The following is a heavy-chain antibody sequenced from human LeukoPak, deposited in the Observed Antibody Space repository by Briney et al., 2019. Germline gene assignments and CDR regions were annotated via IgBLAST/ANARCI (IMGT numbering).Heavy chain of an antibody. V-gene: IGHV4-39*07. CDR3: ARVSAVAGTYYFDY. CDR2: IYYSGST. Sequence: SETLSLTCTVSGDSISSSSYYWGWIRQPPGKGLEWIGSIYYSGSTYYNPSLKSRVTISVDTSKNQFSLKLSSVTAADTAVYYCARVSAVAGTYYFDYWGQGTLVTVSS. J-gene: IGHJ4*02. D-gene: IGHD6-19*01. CDR1: GDSISSSSYY.